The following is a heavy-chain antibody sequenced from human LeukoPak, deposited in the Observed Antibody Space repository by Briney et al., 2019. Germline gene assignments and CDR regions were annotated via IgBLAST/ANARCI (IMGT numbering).Heavy chain of an antibody. CDR3: ARAPVGATRYFDY. V-gene: IGHV4-30-4*08. J-gene: IGHJ4*02. D-gene: IGHD1-26*01. CDR1: GGSISSGDYY. Sequence: SETLSLTCTVSGGSISSGDYYWSWIRQPPGKGLEWIGYIYYSGSTYYNPSLKSRVTISVDTSKNQFSLKLSSVTAAYTAVYYCARAPVGATRYFDYWGQGTLVTVSS. CDR2: IYYSGST.